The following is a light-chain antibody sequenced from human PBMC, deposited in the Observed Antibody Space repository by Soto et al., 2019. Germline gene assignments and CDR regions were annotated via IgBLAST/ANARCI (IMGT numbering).Light chain of an antibody. Sequence: QSALTQPASVSGTPGQSITISCTGSNSDVGIYDFVSWYQHHPGRAPKLIVSEVSHRPSGVSNRFSGSKSGNTASLTISGLQSEDEAAYCCISYTSDDVRYVVGTGTKLTVL. V-gene: IGLV2-14*01. J-gene: IGLJ1*01. CDR1: NSDVGIYDF. CDR3: ISYTSDDVRYV. CDR2: EVS.